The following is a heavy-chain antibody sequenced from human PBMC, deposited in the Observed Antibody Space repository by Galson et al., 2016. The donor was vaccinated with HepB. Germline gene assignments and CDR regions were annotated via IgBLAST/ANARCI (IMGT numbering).Heavy chain of an antibody. CDR3: ASDQQMLTVWAYDAFDL. Sequence: VKVSCKVFGYTLTELRIHWVRQAPGKGLEWMGGFNPEDGETIYAPKFQGRVTMPEDTSTDTAYMELSSLRSEDTAVYYCASDQQMLTVWAYDAFDLWGQGTLVTVSS. D-gene: IGHD3-16*01. CDR2: FNPEDGET. CDR1: GYTLTELR. V-gene: IGHV1-24*01. J-gene: IGHJ3*01.